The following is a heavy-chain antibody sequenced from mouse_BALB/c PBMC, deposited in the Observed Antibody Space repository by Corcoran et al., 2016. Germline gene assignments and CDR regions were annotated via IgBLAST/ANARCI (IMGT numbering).Heavy chain of an antibody. J-gene: IGHJ1*01. CDR2: IDPANGNT. D-gene: IGHD4-1*01. V-gene: IGHV14-3*02. CDR1: GFNIKDTN. CDR3: ANWDWYFDV. Sequence: EVQLQPSGAELVKPGASVNLSCTASGFNIKDTNMHWVKQRPEQGLGWMVRIDPANGNTIYDQTIQGKATITAYTSSNTAYLQLSSLTSEDTAVYYCANWDWYFDVGGAGTTVTVSS.